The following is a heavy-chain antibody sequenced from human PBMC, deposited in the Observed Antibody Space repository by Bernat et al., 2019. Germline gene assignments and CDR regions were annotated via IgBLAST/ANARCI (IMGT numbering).Heavy chain of an antibody. CDR2: INAGNGNT. CDR3: ARCSRQGSGYYAGNYYYFMDV. CDR1: GYTFTSYA. Sequence: QVQLVQSGAEVKKPGASVKVSCKASGYTFTSYAMHWVRQAPGQRLEWMGWINAGNGNTKYSQKFQGRVTITRDTSASTAYMELSSLRSEDTAVYYCARCSRQGSGYYAGNYYYFMDVWGKGTTVTVSS. J-gene: IGHJ6*03. V-gene: IGHV1-3*01. D-gene: IGHD3-3*01.